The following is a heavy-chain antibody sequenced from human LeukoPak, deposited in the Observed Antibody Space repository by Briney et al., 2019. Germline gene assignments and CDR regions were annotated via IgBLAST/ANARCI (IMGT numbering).Heavy chain of an antibody. Sequence: PGGSLRLSCAASGFTFSSYAMHWVRQAPGRGLEWVAVISYDGSNKYYADSVKGRFTISRDNSKNTLYLQMNSLRAEDTAVYYCAKDSHYYGSGSYFESVYWGQGTLVTVSS. V-gene: IGHV3-30-3*01. CDR3: AKDSHYYGSGSYFESVY. CDR2: ISYDGSNK. D-gene: IGHD3-10*01. J-gene: IGHJ4*02. CDR1: GFTFSSYA.